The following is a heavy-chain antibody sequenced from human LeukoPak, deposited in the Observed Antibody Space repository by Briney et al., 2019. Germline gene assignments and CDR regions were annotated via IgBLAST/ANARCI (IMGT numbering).Heavy chain of an antibody. Sequence: ASVKVSCKASGYSFTNYAMNWVRQAPGQGLEFMGWIHPTPGNPAYAQGFSGWFVFSLDTSVTTTYLQINDLKAEDTAVYFCARALDSLGGLSLPDYWGQGTLVTVSS. CDR3: ARALDSLGGLSLPDY. CDR2: IHPTPGNP. CDR1: GYSFTNYA. V-gene: IGHV7-4-1*02. J-gene: IGHJ4*02. D-gene: IGHD3-16*02.